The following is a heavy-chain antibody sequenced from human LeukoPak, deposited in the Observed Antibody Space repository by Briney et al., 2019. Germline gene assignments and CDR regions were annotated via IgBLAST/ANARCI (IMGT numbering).Heavy chain of an antibody. CDR2: INAGNGNT. CDR3: ASEGISSGWPGGHDY. J-gene: IGHJ4*02. Sequence: ASVKVSCKASGYTFTSYAMHWVRQAPGQRLEWMGWINAGNGNTKYSQKFQGRVTITRDTSASTAYMELSSLRSEDTAVYYCASEGISSGWPGGHDYWGQGTLVTVSS. CDR1: GYTFTSYA. D-gene: IGHD6-19*01. V-gene: IGHV1-3*01.